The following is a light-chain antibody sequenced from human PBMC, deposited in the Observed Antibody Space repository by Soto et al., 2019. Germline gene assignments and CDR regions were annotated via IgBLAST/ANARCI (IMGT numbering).Light chain of an antibody. J-gene: IGKJ5*01. CDR1: PSVANF. CDR2: GSF. Sequence: EIVLTQSPATLSLSPGERATLSCRASPSVANFVAWYQQKPGQAPRRLIYGSFNWATGIPARFSGSGSGTDFSLTISSLEPEDPAVYYCQQRNIWPPVTFGHGTRLEIK. CDR3: QQRNIWPPVT. V-gene: IGKV3-11*01.